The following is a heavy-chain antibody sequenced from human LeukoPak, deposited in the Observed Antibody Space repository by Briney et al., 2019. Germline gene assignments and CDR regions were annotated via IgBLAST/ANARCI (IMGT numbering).Heavy chain of an antibody. D-gene: IGHD2-15*01. J-gene: IGHJ4*02. V-gene: IGHV3-48*02. CDR1: GFTFSNYR. CDR3: ARRYCSGDSCHYFDY. Sequence: AGSLRLSCAASGFTFSNYRMNWVRQAPGKGLEWVSSIPGGSGAIYYADSVKGRFTISRDSAKSSLYLQMNSLRDEDTAVYYCARRYCSGDSCHYFDYWGQGTPVTASS. CDR2: IPGGSGAI.